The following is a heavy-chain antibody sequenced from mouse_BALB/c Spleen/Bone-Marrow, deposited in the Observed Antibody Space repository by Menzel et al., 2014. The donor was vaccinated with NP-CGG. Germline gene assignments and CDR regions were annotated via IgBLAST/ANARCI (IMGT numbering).Heavy chain of an antibody. D-gene: IGHD1-1*01. J-gene: IGHJ2*01. CDR3: VRSGSSSGYFDY. V-gene: IGHV5-17*02. Sequence: EVQLQQSGGGLVQPGGSQKLSCAASGFTFSSFGMHWVRQAPEKGLEWVAYISSGSSTIYYGDTVMGRFTISRDNPKNTLFLQMTSLRSEDTAAYYCVRSGSSSGYFDYWGQGTTLTVSS. CDR2: ISSGSSTI. CDR1: GFTFSSFG.